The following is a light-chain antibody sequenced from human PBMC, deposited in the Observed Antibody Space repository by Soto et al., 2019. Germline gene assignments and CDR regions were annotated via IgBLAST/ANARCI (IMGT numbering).Light chain of an antibody. CDR2: GAS. CDR3: QQYGTSPWT. CDR1: QRISSSY. J-gene: IGKJ1*01. V-gene: IGKV3-20*01. Sequence: EIVLTQSPGTLSLSPGERATLSCRASQRISSSYLAWYQQKPGQAPRLLIYGASSRAVGIPDNFSGSGSGTDFTLTISRLEPEDFAVYYCQQYGTSPWTFGQGTKVEIK.